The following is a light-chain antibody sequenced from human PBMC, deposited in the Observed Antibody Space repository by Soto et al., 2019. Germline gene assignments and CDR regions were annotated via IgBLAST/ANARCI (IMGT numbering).Light chain of an antibody. CDR2: GAS. Sequence: EIVMTQSPDTLSVSPGERATLSCRASQSVSSNLAWYQQKPVQAPRLLIYGASTRATDIPARFSGSGSGTEFTLTISSLQSEDFAVFHCQQYNNWPYTFGQGTKLEIK. CDR3: QQYNNWPYT. CDR1: QSVSSN. J-gene: IGKJ2*01. V-gene: IGKV3-15*01.